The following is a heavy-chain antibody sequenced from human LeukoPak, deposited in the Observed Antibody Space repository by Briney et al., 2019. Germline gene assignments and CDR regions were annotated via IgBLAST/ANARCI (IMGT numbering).Heavy chain of an antibody. J-gene: IGHJ3*02. CDR1: GGSISSYY. CDR2: IYYSGST. D-gene: IGHD6-13*01. Sequence: SETLSLTCTVSGGSISSYYWSWIRQPPGKGLEWIGYIYYSGSTNYNPSLKSRVTISVDTSKNQFSLKLSSVTAADTAVYYCARAGYSSSWYAGYSSGWYSDAFDIWGQGTIVTVSS. CDR3: ARAGYSSSWYAGYSSGWYSDAFDI. V-gene: IGHV4-59*01.